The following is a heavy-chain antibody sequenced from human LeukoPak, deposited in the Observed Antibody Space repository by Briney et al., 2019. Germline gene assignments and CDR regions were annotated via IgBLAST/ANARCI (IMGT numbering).Heavy chain of an antibody. CDR3: AELGITMIGGV. CDR2: ISTRSSYI. CDR1: GFTFSSYT. Sequence: GGSLRLSCAASGFTFSSYTMNWVSQAPGKGLEWVSSISTRSSYIDYGDSVKGRFTISRDNAKNSLYLQMNSLRAEDTAVYYCAELGITMIGGVWGKGTTVTISS. D-gene: IGHD3-10*02. V-gene: IGHV3-21*01. J-gene: IGHJ6*04.